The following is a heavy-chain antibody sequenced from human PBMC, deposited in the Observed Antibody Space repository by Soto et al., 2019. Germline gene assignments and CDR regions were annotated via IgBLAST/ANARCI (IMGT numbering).Heavy chain of an antibody. CDR1: GYTFTSYA. V-gene: IGHV1-3*01. CDR2: ISAGNGNT. D-gene: IGHD2-2*01. J-gene: IGHJ6*02. Sequence: QVQLVQSGAEVKKPGASVKVSCKASGYTFTSYAMHWVRQAPGQRLEWMGWISAGNGNTKYSQKFQGRVTITRDTSASTAYMELSSLRSEDTAVYYCARGGVVVPAANTYYYYGMDVWGQGTTVTVSS. CDR3: ARGGVVVPAANTYYYYGMDV.